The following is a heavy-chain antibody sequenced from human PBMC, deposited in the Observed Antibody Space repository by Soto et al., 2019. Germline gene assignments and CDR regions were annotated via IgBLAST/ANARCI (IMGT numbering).Heavy chain of an antibody. CDR1: GGTFSSYT. CDR2: IIPIFGTA. V-gene: IGHV1-69*12. CDR3: ARGNHRWLQLWYFEH. J-gene: IGHJ2*01. D-gene: IGHD5-12*01. Sequence: QVQLVQSGAEVKKPGSSVTVSCKASGGTFSSYTISWVRQAPGHWLEWMGGIIPIFGTANYAQKFKGRVTSNADESTSTSYIELRSLRYEDTAVYYCARGNHRWLQLWYFEHWGHGPLVTVSS.